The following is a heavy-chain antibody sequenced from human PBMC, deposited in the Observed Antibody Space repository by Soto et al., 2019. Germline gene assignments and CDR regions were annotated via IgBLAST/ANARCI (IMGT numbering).Heavy chain of an antibody. CDR1: GGSISSSSYY. J-gene: IGHJ4*02. D-gene: IGHD3-10*01. CDR2: IYYSGST. V-gene: IGHV4-39*01. CDR3: ARGVYYYGSGSSYYFDY. Sequence: SETLSLTCTVSGGSISSSSYYWGWIRQPPGQGLEWIGSIYYSGSTYYNPSLKSRVTIAVDTSKNQFSLKLSSVTAADTAVYYCARGVYYYGSGSSYYFDYWGQGTLVTVSS.